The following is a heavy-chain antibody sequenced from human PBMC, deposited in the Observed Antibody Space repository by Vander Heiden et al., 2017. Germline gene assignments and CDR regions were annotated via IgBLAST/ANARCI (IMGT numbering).Heavy chain of an antibody. V-gene: IGHV4-39*01. CDR1: GGSISSTSYY. CDR3: ARRVRHCSSTSCQLDY. J-gene: IGHJ4*02. D-gene: IGHD2-2*01. Sequence: QLQLQESGPGLVKPSGTLSLTCTVPGGSISSTSYYWGWIRQPPGKGLEWIGRVLYSGNTYYNPSLKSRVTISVDTSKNQFSLKLNSVTAADTAVYYCARRVRHCSSTSCQLDYWGQGTLVSVSS. CDR2: VLYSGNT.